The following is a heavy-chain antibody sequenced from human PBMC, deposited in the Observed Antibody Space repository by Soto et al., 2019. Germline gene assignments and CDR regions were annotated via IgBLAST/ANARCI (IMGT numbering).Heavy chain of an antibody. CDR2: IKQDGSEK. V-gene: IGHV3-7*01. Sequence: EVQLVESGGGLVQPGGSLRLSCAASGFTFSRYWMSWVRQAPGKGLEWVANIKQDGSEKYYVESVKGRFTMSRDNTKNSLYLQMNSLRAEDTAVYYCVREDTRRNNDFWSGHYTTDAFDMWGQGRMVTVSS. CDR1: GFTFSRYW. CDR3: VREDTRRNNDFWSGHYTTDAFDM. J-gene: IGHJ3*02. D-gene: IGHD3-3*01.